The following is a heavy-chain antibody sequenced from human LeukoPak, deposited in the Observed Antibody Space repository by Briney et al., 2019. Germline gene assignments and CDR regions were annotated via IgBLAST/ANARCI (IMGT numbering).Heavy chain of an antibody. V-gene: IGHV4-59*01. CDR3: ARDMSEGDAFDI. CDR2: IYYSGST. CDR1: GGSISSYY. Sequence: PSETLSLTCTVSGGSISSYYWSWIRQPPGKGLGWIGYIYYSGSTNYNPSLKSRVTISVGTSKNQFSLKLSSVTAADTAVYYCARDMSEGDAFDIWGQGTMVTVSS. J-gene: IGHJ3*02.